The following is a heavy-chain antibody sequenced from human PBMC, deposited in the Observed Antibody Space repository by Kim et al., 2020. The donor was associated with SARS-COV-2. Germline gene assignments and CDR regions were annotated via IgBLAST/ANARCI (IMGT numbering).Heavy chain of an antibody. CDR3: ARGDSGSYWIRPYYFDY. J-gene: IGHJ4*02. D-gene: IGHD1-26*01. Sequence: SVKVSCKASGCTFSSYAISWVRQAPGQGLEWMGGIIPIFGTANYAQKFQGRVTITADESTSTAYMELSSLRSEDTAVYYCARGDSGSYWIRPYYFDYWGQGTLVTVSS. V-gene: IGHV1-69*13. CDR1: GCTFSSYA. CDR2: IIPIFGTA.